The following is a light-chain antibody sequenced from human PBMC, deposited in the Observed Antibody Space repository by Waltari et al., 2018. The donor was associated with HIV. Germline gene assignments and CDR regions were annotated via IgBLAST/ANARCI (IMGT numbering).Light chain of an antibody. Sequence: DIQMTQSPSSLSASVGDRVTITCQASQDLSNSLNWYQQKSGRPPKLLIYDASNLETGVPSRFSGSGSGTDFTVTISSLQPEDIATYYCQHCEFLVRTFGQGTKLEIK. J-gene: IGKJ2*01. V-gene: IGKV1-33*01. CDR2: DAS. CDR1: QDLSNS. CDR3: QHCEFLVRT.